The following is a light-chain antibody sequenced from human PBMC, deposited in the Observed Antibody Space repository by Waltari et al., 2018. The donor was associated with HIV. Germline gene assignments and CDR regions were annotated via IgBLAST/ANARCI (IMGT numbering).Light chain of an antibody. CDR2: AAS. CDR3: QQYGSSPYT. V-gene: IGKV3-20*01. J-gene: IGKJ2*01. CDR1: QSVSSSY. Sequence: EIVLTQSPGTLSLSPGERATLSCRASQSVSSSYLAWYQQEPGQAPRLLIYAASRRATGIPDRFSGSGSGTDVTLTISGLEPEDFAVYYCQQYGSSPYTFGQGTNLEIK.